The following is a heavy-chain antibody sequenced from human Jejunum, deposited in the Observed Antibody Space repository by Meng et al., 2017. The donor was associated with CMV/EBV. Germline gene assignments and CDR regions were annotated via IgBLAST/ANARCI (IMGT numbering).Heavy chain of an antibody. J-gene: IGHJ4*02. Sequence: SCKASGYSLSSYAMHWVRQPPGHRLEWMAWINVGNGNTKYSQKFQDRVTLTRDTSATTGYMELSSLSFEDTAVYYCARYFGSGTFDYWGQGTLVTVSS. D-gene: IGHD3-10*01. V-gene: IGHV1-3*01. CDR1: GYSLSSYA. CDR2: INVGNGNT. CDR3: ARYFGSGTFDY.